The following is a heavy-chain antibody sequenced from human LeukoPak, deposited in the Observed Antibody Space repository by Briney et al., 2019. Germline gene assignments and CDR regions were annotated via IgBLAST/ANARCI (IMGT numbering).Heavy chain of an antibody. D-gene: IGHD1-26*01. V-gene: IGHV4-39*01. CDR1: GGSISSSSYY. CDR3: ARHEYSGSYYGLSWFDP. CDR2: IYYSGST. Sequence: SETLSLTCTVSGGSISSSSYYWGWIRQPPGKGLEWIGSIYYSGSTYYNPSLKSRVTISVDTSKNQLSLKLSSLTAADTAVYYCARHEYSGSYYGLSWFDPWGQGTLATVSS. J-gene: IGHJ5*02.